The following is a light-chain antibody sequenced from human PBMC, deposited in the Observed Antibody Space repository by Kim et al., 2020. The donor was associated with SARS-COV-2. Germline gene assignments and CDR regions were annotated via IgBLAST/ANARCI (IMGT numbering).Light chain of an antibody. J-gene: IGKJ4*01. CDR2: DAF. Sequence: ASAGNRVPITCRASQVISNSLAWYQQKPGKAPELLIYDAFTLQSGVSPRFSGSRSGTDFTLTISSLQSEDFAAYYCQQHYIYPLTFGGGTKVDIK. CDR3: QQHYIYPLT. V-gene: IGKV1-8*01. CDR1: QVISNS.